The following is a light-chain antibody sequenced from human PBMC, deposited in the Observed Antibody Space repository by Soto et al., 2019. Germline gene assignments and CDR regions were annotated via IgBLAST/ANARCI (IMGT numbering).Light chain of an antibody. J-gene: IGLJ1*01. V-gene: IGLV2-23*01. CDR2: EGT. CDR3: CSYAGSRTYV. CDR1: SSDIGSYDL. Sequence: QSVLTQPASVSGPLGQSIVISCTGSSSDIGSYDLVSWYQQYPGKAPKVVIFEGTKRLSGVSNRFSGSKSGNTASLTISGLQTEDEADYYCCSYAGSRTYVFGAGTKVTVL.